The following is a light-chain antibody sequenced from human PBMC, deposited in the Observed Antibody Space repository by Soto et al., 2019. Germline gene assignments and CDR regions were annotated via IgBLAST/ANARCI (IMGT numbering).Light chain of an antibody. CDR1: QSVPKNY. CDR2: DAS. Sequence: EIVLTQSPGTLSLSPGERATLSCRASQSVPKNYLAWYQQKPGQAPRLLIYDASSRATGIPDRFSGSGSGTDFTLAISRLEPEDVAVYSCHHYASSPQTFGQGTRGEIK. V-gene: IGKV3-20*01. CDR3: HHYASSPQT. J-gene: IGKJ1*01.